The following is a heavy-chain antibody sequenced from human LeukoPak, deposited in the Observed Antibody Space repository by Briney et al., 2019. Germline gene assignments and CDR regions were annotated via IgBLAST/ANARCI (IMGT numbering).Heavy chain of an antibody. CDR1: GFTFSSYS. CDR3: ARDLQLEFRKYYYYYYGMDV. D-gene: IGHD6-13*01. CDR2: ISSSSSYI. J-gene: IGHJ6*02. V-gene: IGHV3-21*01. Sequence: PGGSLRLSCAASGFTFSSYSRNGVRQAPGKGPEWVSSISSSSSYIYYADSVKGRFTISRDNAKNSLYLQMNSLRAEDTAVYYCARDLQLEFRKYYYYYYGMDVWGQGTTVTVSS.